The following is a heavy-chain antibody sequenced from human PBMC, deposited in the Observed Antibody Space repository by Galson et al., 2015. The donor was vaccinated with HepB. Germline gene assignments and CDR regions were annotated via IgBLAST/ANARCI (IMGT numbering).Heavy chain of an antibody. V-gene: IGHV3-30*04. D-gene: IGHD6-19*01. Sequence: SLTLSCAASGFTFSSYAMHWVRQAPGKGLEWVAVISYDGSNKYYADSVKGRFTISRDNSKNTLYLQMNSLRAEDTAVYYCARSGPGWAVAGPLDYWGQGTLVTVSS. CDR2: ISYDGSNK. J-gene: IGHJ4*02. CDR3: ARSGPGWAVAGPLDY. CDR1: GFTFSSYA.